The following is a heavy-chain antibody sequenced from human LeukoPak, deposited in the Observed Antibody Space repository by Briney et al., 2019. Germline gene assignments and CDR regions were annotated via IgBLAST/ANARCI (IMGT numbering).Heavy chain of an antibody. CDR2: IKQDGSEK. J-gene: IGHJ3*02. D-gene: IGHD3-22*01. V-gene: IGHV3-7*01. CDR1: GFTFSSYW. Sequence: PGRSLRLSCAASGFTFSSYWMSWVRQAPGKGLEWVANIKQDGSEKYYVDSVKGRFTISRDNAKNSLYLQMNSLRAEDTAVYYCARAPHYYDSSGAFDIWGQGTMVTVSS. CDR3: ARAPHYYDSSGAFDI.